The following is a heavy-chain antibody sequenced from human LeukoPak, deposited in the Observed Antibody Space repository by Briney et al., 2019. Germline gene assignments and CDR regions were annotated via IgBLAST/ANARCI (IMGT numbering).Heavy chain of an antibody. CDR3: ATDLVGAWELLSFDY. Sequence: ASVNVSCKVSGYTLTELSMHWVRQAPGKGLEWMGGFDPEDGETIYAQKFQGRVTMTEDTSTDTAYMELSSLRSEDTAVYYCATDLVGAWELLSFDYWGQGTLVTVSS. J-gene: IGHJ4*02. D-gene: IGHD1-26*01. V-gene: IGHV1-24*01. CDR1: GYTLTELS. CDR2: FDPEDGET.